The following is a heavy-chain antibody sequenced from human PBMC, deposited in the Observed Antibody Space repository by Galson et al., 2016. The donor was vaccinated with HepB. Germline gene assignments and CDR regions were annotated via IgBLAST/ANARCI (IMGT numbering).Heavy chain of an antibody. D-gene: IGHD3-22*01. J-gene: IGHJ6*02. CDR2: IWYDGSDK. CDR3: AKDTLSYSSASNYYGMDV. Sequence: SLRLSCAASGFTFSNYGMHWVRQAPGKGLEWVALIWYDGSDKYYADSVKDRFTISRDNSKNTLFLQMNSLRAEDTAVYYCAKDTLSYSSASNYYGMDVWGQGTTVTVSS. V-gene: IGHV3-33*06. CDR1: GFTFSNYG.